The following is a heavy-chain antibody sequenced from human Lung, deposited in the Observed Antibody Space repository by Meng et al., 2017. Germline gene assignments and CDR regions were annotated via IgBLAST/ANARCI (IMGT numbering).Heavy chain of an antibody. J-gene: IGHJ4*02. CDR1: GGCSTSRTW. V-gene: IGHV4-4*02. CDR3: ARFDISSSGRGDY. CDR2: IFHSGST. D-gene: IGHD1-26*01. Sequence: QVQLQEPGPGLVQPSGPLSLPCAVSGGCSTSRTWWSWVRQTPGKGLEWFGEIFHSGSTNYNPPLESRVTISVDKSKNQFSLKVYSVTAADTATYYCARFDISSSGRGDYWGQGILVTVSS.